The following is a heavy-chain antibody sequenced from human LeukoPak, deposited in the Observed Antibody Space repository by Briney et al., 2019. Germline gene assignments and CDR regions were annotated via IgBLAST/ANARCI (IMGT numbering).Heavy chain of an antibody. V-gene: IGHV4-30-4*01. CDR2: IYYSGST. CDR1: GGSLSSGDYY. Sequence: PSETLSLTCTVSGGSLSSGDYYWSWVRQPPGRGLEWIGYIYYSGSTYYNPSLKSRVTISVDTSKNQFSLKLSSVTAADTAVYYCAREYGSGSSFDYWGQGTLVTVSS. D-gene: IGHD3-10*01. CDR3: AREYGSGSSFDY. J-gene: IGHJ4*02.